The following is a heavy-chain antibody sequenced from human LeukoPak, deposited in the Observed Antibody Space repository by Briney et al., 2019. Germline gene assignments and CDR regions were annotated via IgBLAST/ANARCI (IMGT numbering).Heavy chain of an antibody. Sequence: GASVKVSCKVSGYTLTELSMHWVRQAPGKGLEWMGGFDPEDGETIYAQKFQGRVTMTEDTSTDTAYMELSSLRSEDTAVYYCARLGPRRSTLDAFDIWGQGTMVSVCS. D-gene: IGHD2-21*01. CDR2: FDPEDGET. V-gene: IGHV1-24*01. CDR1: GYTLTELS. J-gene: IGHJ3*02. CDR3: ARLGPRRSTLDAFDI.